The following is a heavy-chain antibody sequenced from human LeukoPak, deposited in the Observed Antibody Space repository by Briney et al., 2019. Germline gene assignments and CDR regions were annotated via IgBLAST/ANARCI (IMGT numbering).Heavy chain of an antibody. CDR3: AKDSIAARRGFQH. D-gene: IGHD6-6*01. V-gene: IGHV4-39*07. CDR2: VYSSGST. Sequence: SETLSLTCSVSGGSISSSLYFWGWIRQPPGKGLEWIGTVYSSGSTHYNPSLKSRVTISVDTSKNQFSLKLSSVTAADTAVYYCAKDSIAARRGFQHWGQGTLVTVSS. CDR1: GGSISSSLYF. J-gene: IGHJ1*01.